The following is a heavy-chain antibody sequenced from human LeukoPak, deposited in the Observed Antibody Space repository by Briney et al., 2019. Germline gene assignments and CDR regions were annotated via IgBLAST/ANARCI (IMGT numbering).Heavy chain of an antibody. Sequence: GGSLRLSRAASGFSFSTYPMSWVRQAPGKGLDWVSAISDSGDNKQYADSVKGRFTISRDNSKNTLYLQMNNLRVEDTAVYYCAGWYDSNGYAWGQGALVTVSS. CDR2: ISDSGDNK. J-gene: IGHJ5*02. V-gene: IGHV3-23*01. D-gene: IGHD3-22*01. CDR3: AGWYDSNGYA. CDR1: GFSFSTYP.